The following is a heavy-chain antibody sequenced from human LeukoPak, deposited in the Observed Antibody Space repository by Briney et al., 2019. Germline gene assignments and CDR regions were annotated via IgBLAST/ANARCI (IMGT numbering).Heavy chain of an antibody. Sequence: GGSLRLSCAASGFTFSSYGMHWVRQAPGKGLEWLAVIWYDGSNKYYADSVKGRFTISRDNSKNTLYLQMNSLRAEDTAVYYCARDPGGSLRYFDWSYYFDYWGQGTLVTVSS. J-gene: IGHJ4*02. D-gene: IGHD3-9*01. CDR3: ARDPGGSLRYFDWSYYFDY. CDR1: GFTFSSYG. CDR2: IWYDGSNK. V-gene: IGHV3-33*01.